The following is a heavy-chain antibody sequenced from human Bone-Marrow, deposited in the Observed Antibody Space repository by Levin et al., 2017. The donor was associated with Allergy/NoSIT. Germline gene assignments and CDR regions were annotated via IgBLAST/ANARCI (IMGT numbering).Heavy chain of an antibody. CDR3: AKDISNSTNCYPLCLHYYYYGMDV. V-gene: IGHV3-9*01. D-gene: IGHD2-2*01. CDR1: GFTFDDYA. CDR2: ISWNSGSI. Sequence: PGGSLRLSCAASGFTFDDYAMHWVRQAPGKGLEWVSGISWNSGSIGYADSVKGRFTISRDNAKNSLYLQMNSLRAEDTALYYCAKDISNSTNCYPLCLHYYYYGMDVWGQGTTVTVSS. J-gene: IGHJ6*02.